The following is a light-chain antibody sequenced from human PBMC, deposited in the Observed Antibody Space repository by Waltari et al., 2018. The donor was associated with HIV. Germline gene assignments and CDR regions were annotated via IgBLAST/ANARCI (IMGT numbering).Light chain of an antibody. V-gene: IGLV3-25*03. CDR1: ALPKQY. CDR3: QSADSSGTYVV. Sequence: SYELTQPPSVSVSPGQPARITCSGDALPKQYAYWYQQKPGQAPVLGIYKDSERPSGIPERFSGSSSGKTVTLTSSGVQAEDEADYYCQSADSSGTYVVFGGGTKLTVL. J-gene: IGLJ2*01. CDR2: KDS.